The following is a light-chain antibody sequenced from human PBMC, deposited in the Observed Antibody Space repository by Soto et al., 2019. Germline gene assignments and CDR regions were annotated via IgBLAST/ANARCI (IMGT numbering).Light chain of an antibody. CDR2: DAI. V-gene: IGKV3-20*01. Sequence: EIVLTQSPGTLSLSPGERATLSCRASQSVARNFVAWFQQRPGQPPRLLIYDAIGRATRIPDRFSASGSATDFTLTINRLAPEDLAVYYCPQYASSPLTFGQGNKLEIK. CDR1: QSVARNF. J-gene: IGKJ2*01. CDR3: PQYASSPLT.